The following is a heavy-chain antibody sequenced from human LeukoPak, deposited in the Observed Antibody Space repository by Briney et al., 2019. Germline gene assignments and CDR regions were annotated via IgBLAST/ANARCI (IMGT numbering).Heavy chain of an antibody. V-gene: IGHV3-64*04. J-gene: IGHJ4*02. CDR1: GFTFSSYA. CDR3: AKVVVVPAATTKTYYFDF. Sequence: GGSLRLSCAASGFTFSSYAMHWVRQAPGKGLEYVSAISSNGGSTYYADSVKGRFTIFRDNSKNTLYLQMNSLRAEDTAVYYCAKVVVVPAATTKTYYFDFWGQGTLVTVSS. D-gene: IGHD2-2*01. CDR2: ISSNGGST.